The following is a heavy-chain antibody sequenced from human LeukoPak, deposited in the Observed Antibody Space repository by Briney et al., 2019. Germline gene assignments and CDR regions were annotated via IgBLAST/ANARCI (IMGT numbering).Heavy chain of an antibody. D-gene: IGHD3-10*01. J-gene: IGHJ4*02. V-gene: IGHV3-21*01. CDR3: ARVENYYYGSGSYFDY. CDR1: GFTFSSYG. CDR2: ISGSGGST. Sequence: PGGSLRLSCAASGFTFSSYGMSWVRQAPGKGLEWVSAISGSGGSTYYADSVKGRFTISRDNAKNSLYLQMNSLRAEDTAVYYCARVENYYYGSGSYFDYWGQGTLVTVSS.